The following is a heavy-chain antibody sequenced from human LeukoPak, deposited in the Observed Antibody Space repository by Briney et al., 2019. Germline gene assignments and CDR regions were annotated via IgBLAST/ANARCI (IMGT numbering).Heavy chain of an antibody. CDR2: IRSETDGGTP. D-gene: IGHD2/OR15-2a*01. V-gene: IGHV3-15*01. CDR3: TTPTFH. J-gene: IGHJ1*01. Sequence: PGGSLRLSCAASGFTFSYAWMTWVRQASGKGLEWVGHIRSETDGGTPDYAAPVKGRFTISRDDSKNTLYLQMNSLKTEDTAVYYCTTPTFHWGQGTLVTVSS. CDR1: GFTFSYAW.